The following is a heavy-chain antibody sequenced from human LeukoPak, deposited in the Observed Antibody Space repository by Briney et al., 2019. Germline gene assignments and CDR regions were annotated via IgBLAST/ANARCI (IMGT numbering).Heavy chain of an antibody. V-gene: IGHV3-7*01. CDR3: ARCRPNYYYYYYMDV. J-gene: IGHJ6*03. Sequence: GESLKISCAASGFTFSSYWMSWVRQAPGKGLEWVANIKQDGSEKYYVDSVRGRFTISRDNAKNSLYLQMNSLRAEDTAVYYCARCRPNYYYYYYMDVWGKGTTVTVSS. CDR2: IKQDGSEK. CDR1: GFTFSSYW.